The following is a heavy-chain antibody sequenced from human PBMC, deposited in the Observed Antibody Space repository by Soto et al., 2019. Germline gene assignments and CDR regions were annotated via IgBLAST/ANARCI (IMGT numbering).Heavy chain of an antibody. D-gene: IGHD3-16*01. CDR3: AREKGTSGHDGAFDI. V-gene: IGHV3-7*01. Sequence: EVQLVESGGGLVQPGGSLRLSCAASGFTFSSYWMSWVRQAPGKGLEWVANIKQDGSEKYYVDPVKGRFTISRDNAKNSLYLQMNSLRAEDTAVYYCAREKGTSGHDGAFDIWGQGTMVTVSS. CDR2: IKQDGSEK. CDR1: GFTFSSYW. J-gene: IGHJ3*02.